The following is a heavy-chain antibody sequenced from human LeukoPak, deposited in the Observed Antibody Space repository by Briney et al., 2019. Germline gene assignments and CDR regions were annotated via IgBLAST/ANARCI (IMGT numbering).Heavy chain of an antibody. Sequence: GGSPRLSCAASGFTFSSYSMNWVRQAPGKGLEWVSSISSSSSYIYYADSVKGRFTISRDNAKNSLYLQMNSLRAEDTAVYYCARSLAVAGTPYYYYGMDVWGQGTTATVSS. V-gene: IGHV3-21*01. CDR1: GFTFSSYS. CDR2: ISSSSSYI. J-gene: IGHJ6*02. CDR3: ARSLAVAGTPYYYYGMDV. D-gene: IGHD6-19*01.